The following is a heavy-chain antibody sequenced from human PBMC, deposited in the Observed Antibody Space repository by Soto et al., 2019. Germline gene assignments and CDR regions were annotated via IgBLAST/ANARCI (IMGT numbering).Heavy chain of an antibody. D-gene: IGHD6-13*01. CDR2: SYPGDSDT. CDR3: AKSSNWYDDYFDP. Sequence: QKIRNKGAGYRFTNYWIVWVLQMPGKGLEWMGISYPGDSDTKYSPSFQGQVTISADKSINTAYLQWSSLKASDTAMYYCAKSSNWYDDYFDPWGQGTLVTVSS. V-gene: IGHV5-51*01. J-gene: IGHJ5*02. CDR1: GYRFTNYW.